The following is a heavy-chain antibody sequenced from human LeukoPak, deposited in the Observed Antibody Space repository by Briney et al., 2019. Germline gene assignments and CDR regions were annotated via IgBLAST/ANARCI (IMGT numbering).Heavy chain of an antibody. D-gene: IGHD3-3*01. CDR2: FDPEDGET. V-gene: IGHV1-24*01. J-gene: IGHJ4*02. Sequence: ASVKVSCKVSGYTLTELSMYWVRQAPGKGLEWMGGFDPEDGETIYAQKFQGRVTMTEDTSTDTAYMELSSLRSEDTAVYYCATQLSDFWSPYYFDYWGPGTLVTVSS. CDR1: GYTLTELS. CDR3: ATQLSDFWSPYYFDY.